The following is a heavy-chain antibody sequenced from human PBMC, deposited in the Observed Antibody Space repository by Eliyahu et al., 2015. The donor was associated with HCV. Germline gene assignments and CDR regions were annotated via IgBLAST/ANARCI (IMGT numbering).Heavy chain of an antibody. V-gene: IGHV4-39*01. CDR1: GGSISSSSYY. D-gene: IGHD6-13*01. Sequence: QLQLQESGPGLVKPSETLSLTCTVSGGSISSSSYYWGWIRQPPGKGLEWIGSIYYSGSTYYNPSLKSRVTISVDTSKNQFSLKLSSVTAADTAVYYCARGSIASDAFDIWGQGTMVTVSS. CDR3: ARGSIASDAFDI. J-gene: IGHJ3*02. CDR2: IYYSGST.